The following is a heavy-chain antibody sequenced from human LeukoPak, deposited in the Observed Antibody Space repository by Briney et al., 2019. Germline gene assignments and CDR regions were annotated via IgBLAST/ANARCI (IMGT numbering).Heavy chain of an antibody. CDR3: ARGRNDNGGMFFGS. J-gene: IGHJ4*02. Sequence: SETLSLTCTVSGGPMRSYYWSWIRQAPGKGLEWIGFISYSGYTSYSPSLKSRVAISVDTSKSQFSLRLNSMTAADTAIYYCARGRNDNGGMFFGSWAQGTLVTVSS. CDR1: GGPMRSYY. CDR2: ISYSGYT. V-gene: IGHV4-59*01. D-gene: IGHD4-23*01.